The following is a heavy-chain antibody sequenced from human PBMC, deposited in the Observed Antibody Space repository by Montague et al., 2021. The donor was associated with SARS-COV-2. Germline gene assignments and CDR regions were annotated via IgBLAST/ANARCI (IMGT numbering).Heavy chain of an antibody. D-gene: IGHD3-3*01. J-gene: IGHJ4*02. CDR3: ARSGVGIFDFSYFDS. Sequence: SETLSLTCSVSGFSISSGYYWGWIRQTPGKGLEWIGSRYQNGATXXSPSLKRPVTILLVTSKNQFSLSLTSVTAADTAVYYCARSGVGIFDFSYFDSWGQGSLVIVSS. V-gene: IGHV4-38-2*02. CDR1: GFSISSGYY. CDR2: RYQNGAT.